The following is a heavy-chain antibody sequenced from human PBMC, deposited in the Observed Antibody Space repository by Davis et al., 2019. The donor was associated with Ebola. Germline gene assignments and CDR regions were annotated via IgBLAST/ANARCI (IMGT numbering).Heavy chain of an antibody. V-gene: IGHV4-34*01. Sequence: GSLRLSCAVYGGSFSGYYWSWIRQPPGKGLEWIGEINHSGSTNYNPSLKSRVTISVDTSKNQFSLKLSSVTAADTAVYYCARVGYRSSTSCYTYDAFDIWGQETMVTVSS. D-gene: IGHD2-2*02. CDR2: INHSGST. CDR1: GGSFSGYY. J-gene: IGHJ3*02. CDR3: ARVGYRSSTSCYTYDAFDI.